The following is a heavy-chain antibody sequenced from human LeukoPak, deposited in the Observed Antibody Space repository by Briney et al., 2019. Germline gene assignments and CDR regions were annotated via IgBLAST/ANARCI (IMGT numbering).Heavy chain of an antibody. D-gene: IGHD3-22*01. CDR1: GYTFTGYY. V-gene: IGHV1-2*02. J-gene: IGHJ4*02. CDR3: ATYFLDTSARD. CDR2: INPNSGGT. Sequence: APVKVSCKASGYTFTGYYMFWVRQAPGQGLEWMGWINPNSGGTNYAQKFQGRVTLTRDTSISTGYMELSRLRSDDTAVYYCATYFLDTSARDWGQGTLVTVSS.